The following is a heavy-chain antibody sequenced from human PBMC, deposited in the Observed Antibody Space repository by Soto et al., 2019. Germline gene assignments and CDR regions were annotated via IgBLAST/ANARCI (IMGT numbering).Heavy chain of an antibody. Sequence: SETLSLTCAVYGGSFSGYYWSWIRQPPGKGLEWIGEINHSGSTNYNPSLKSRVTISVDTSKNQFSLKLSSVTAADTAVYYWARHFWSGQYYFDYWGQGTLVTVSS. J-gene: IGHJ4*02. CDR3: ARHFWSGQYYFDY. D-gene: IGHD3-3*02. CDR1: GGSFSGYY. CDR2: INHSGST. V-gene: IGHV4-34*01.